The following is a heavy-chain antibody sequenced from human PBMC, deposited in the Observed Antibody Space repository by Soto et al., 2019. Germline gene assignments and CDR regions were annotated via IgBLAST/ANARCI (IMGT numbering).Heavy chain of an antibody. Sequence: QVQLQESGPGLVKPSQTLSIACTVSGGSVGSGEYYYSWIRQPPGKGLEWIGYIYDSGITNYTPSLKGRVTMSLDRSNNRVSLKLSSVTAAHTAVYFCARDVAHGYTENVWGQGTMVTVSS. D-gene: IGHD5-18*01. V-gene: IGHV4-30-4*01. CDR2: IYDSGIT. J-gene: IGHJ3*01. CDR1: GGSVGSGEYY. CDR3: ARDVAHGYTENV.